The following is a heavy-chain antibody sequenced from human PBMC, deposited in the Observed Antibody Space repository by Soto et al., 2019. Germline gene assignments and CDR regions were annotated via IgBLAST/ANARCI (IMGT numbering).Heavy chain of an antibody. CDR2: ISAGGTT. CDR3: AKDPLTRGWFDP. CDR1: GFTFSGNA. V-gene: IGHV3-23*01. Sequence: GGSLRLSCVASGFTFSGNAMTWVRQAPGKGLDWVSGISAGGTTYYAESAKGRFTISRDTSKNTLYLQMNSLSADDTAVYYCAKDPLTRGWFDPWDQGTMVTVSS. J-gene: IGHJ5*02.